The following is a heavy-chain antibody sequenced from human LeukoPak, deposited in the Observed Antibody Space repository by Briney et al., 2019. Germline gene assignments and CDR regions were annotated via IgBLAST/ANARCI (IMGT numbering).Heavy chain of an antibody. CDR2: IYRGRT. CDR3: AREGEYGDSYY. V-gene: IGHV4-30-2*01. CDR1: GXSISSGADY. D-gene: IGHD4-17*01. Sequence: PSETLSLTCAVSGXSISSGADYWNWIRQAPGKGPEWIGNIYRGRTRFNPSLTSRVTISLDISKNQVSLNLTSVTAADTAIYYCAREGEYGDSYYWGQGTQVIVSA. J-gene: IGHJ4*02.